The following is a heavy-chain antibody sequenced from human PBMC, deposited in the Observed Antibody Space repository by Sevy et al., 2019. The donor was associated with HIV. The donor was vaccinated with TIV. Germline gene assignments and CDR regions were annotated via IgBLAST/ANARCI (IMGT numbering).Heavy chain of an antibody. J-gene: IGHJ4*02. D-gene: IGHD3-9*01. CDR3: ASDILTGSDY. CDR1: GFTFRSYG. CDR2: IWNDGSDK. Sequence: GGSLRLSCAASGFTFRSYGMHWVRQAPGEGLDWVAYIWNDGSDKDYADSVKGRFTISIDNSKNTLYLQMNSLRAEDTAVYYCASDILTGSDYWGQGTLVTVSS. V-gene: IGHV3-30*02.